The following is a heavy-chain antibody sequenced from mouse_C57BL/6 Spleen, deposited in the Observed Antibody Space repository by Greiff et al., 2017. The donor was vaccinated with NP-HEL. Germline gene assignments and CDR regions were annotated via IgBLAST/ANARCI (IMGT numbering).Heavy chain of an antibody. Sequence: QVQLQQSGAELVRPGTSVKVSCKASGYAFTNYLIEWVKQRPGQGLEWIGVINPGSGGTNYNEKFKGKATLTADKSSSTAYMQLSSLTSEDSAVYFCARGGITGYYFDYWGQGTTLTVSS. V-gene: IGHV1-54*01. CDR2: INPGSGGT. J-gene: IGHJ2*01. CDR1: GYAFTNYL. D-gene: IGHD2-4*01. CDR3: ARGGITGYYFDY.